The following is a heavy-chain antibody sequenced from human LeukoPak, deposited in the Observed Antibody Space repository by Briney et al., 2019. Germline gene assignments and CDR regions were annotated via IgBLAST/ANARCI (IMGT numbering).Heavy chain of an antibody. V-gene: IGHV3-72*01. CDR1: GSTFSDHY. CDR2: TGNKANSYTT. Sequence: HPGGSLRLSCAASGSTFSDHYMDWVRQAPGKGLEWVGCTGNKANSYTTEYAASVKGRFIISRDDSRNSLYLQMNSLETEDTALYYCTRGYSTVSIYAFDIWGQGTMVTVSS. D-gene: IGHD6-13*01. J-gene: IGHJ3*02. CDR3: TRGYSTVSIYAFDI.